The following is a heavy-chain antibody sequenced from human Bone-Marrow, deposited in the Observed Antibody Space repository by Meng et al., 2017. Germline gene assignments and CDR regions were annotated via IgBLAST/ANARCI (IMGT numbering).Heavy chain of an antibody. V-gene: IGHV4-59*01. Sequence: GSLRLSCTVTGGSISSYYWSWIRQPPGKGLEWIGYIYYSGGTNYNPSLKSRVTISVDTSKNQFSLKLSSVTAADTAVYYCARDRDGSDYWGQGILVTVSS. D-gene: IGHD1-1*01. CDR2: IYYSGGT. J-gene: IGHJ4*02. CDR3: ARDRDGSDY. CDR1: GGSISSYY.